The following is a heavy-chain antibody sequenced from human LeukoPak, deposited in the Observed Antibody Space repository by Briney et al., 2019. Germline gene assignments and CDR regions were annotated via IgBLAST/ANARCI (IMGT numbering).Heavy chain of an antibody. CDR1: GGTFSSYV. CDR3: AREVDTAEGNWFDP. D-gene: IGHD5-18*01. Sequence: SVKVSCKSSGGTFSSYVINWVRQAPGQGLEWMGRIIPMLAIAHYAQKFQGRVTITANKSTTTAYMELSSLRSEDTAVYYCAREVDTAEGNWFDPWGQGTLVTVSS. J-gene: IGHJ5*02. CDR2: IIPMLAIA. V-gene: IGHV1-69*04.